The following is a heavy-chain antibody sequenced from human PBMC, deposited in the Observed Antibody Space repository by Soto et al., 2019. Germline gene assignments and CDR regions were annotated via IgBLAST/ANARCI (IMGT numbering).Heavy chain of an antibody. CDR3: AREYCSSTSCPGGAFDI. D-gene: IGHD2-2*01. CDR1: GYTFTSYY. Sequence: ASVKVSCKASGYTFTSYYMHWVRQAPGQGLEWMGWINPNSGGTNYAQKFQGWVTMTRDTSISTAYMELSRLRSDDTAVYYCAREYCSSTSCPGGAFDIWGQGTMVTVSS. CDR2: INPNSGGT. V-gene: IGHV1-2*04. J-gene: IGHJ3*02.